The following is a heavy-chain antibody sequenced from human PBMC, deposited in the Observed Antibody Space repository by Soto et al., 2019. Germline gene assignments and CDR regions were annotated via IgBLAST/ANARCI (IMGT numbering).Heavy chain of an antibody. CDR1: GYTFTGYY. J-gene: IGHJ6*02. Sequence: GASVKVSCKASGYTFTGYYMHWVRQAPGQGLEWMGWINPNSGGTNYAQKFQGRVTMTRDTSISTAYMELSRLRSDDTAVYYCARDGDSDCSSTSCYMDYYYYGMDVWGQGTTVTV. V-gene: IGHV1-2*02. CDR3: ARDGDSDCSSTSCYMDYYYYGMDV. CDR2: INPNSGGT. D-gene: IGHD2-2*02.